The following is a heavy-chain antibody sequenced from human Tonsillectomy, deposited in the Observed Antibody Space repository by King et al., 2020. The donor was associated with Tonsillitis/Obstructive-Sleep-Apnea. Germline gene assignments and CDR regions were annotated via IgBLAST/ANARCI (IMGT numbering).Heavy chain of an antibody. CDR2: ISYDGGNK. D-gene: IGHD2-2*01. CDR3: ASYRWDIVVVPAAPFDY. Sequence: HVQLVESGGGVVQPGRSLRLSCAASGFTFSSYSMHCVRQAPGKGLEWVAVISYDGGNKYYADSVKGRFTISRDNSKDTLYLQMNNLRAEDTAVYYCASYRWDIVVVPAAPFDYWGQGTLVTVSS. CDR1: GFTFSSYS. J-gene: IGHJ4*02. V-gene: IGHV3-30*04.